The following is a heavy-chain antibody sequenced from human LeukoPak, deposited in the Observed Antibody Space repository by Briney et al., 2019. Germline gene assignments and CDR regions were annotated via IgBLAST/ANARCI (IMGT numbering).Heavy chain of an antibody. CDR2: ISWNSGSI. V-gene: IGHV3-9*01. CDR3: ARVGHSGYDSDY. Sequence: GGSLRLSCAASGFTFDDYAMHWVRQAPGKGLEWVSGISWNSGSIGYADSVKGRFTISRDNAKNSLYLQMNSLRAEDTAVYYCARVGHSGYDSDYWGQGTLVTVSS. J-gene: IGHJ4*02. CDR1: GFTFDDYA. D-gene: IGHD5-12*01.